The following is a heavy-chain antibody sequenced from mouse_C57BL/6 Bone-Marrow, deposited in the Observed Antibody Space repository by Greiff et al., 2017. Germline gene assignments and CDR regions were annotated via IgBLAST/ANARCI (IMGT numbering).Heavy chain of an antibody. V-gene: IGHV1-64*01. Sequence: QVQLQQPGAELVKPGASVKLSCKASGYTFTSYWMHWVKQRPGQGLEWIGIIHPNSGSTNYNEKFKSKATLTVDKSSSTAYMQLSSLTSEDSAVYDCARREVSTMITTDAMDYWGQGTSVTVSS. CDR1: GYTFTSYW. CDR2: IHPNSGST. J-gene: IGHJ4*01. CDR3: ARREVSTMITTDAMDY. D-gene: IGHD2-4*01.